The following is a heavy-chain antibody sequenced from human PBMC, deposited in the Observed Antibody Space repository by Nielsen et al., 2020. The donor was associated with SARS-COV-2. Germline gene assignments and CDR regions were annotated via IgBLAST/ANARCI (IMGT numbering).Heavy chain of an antibody. V-gene: IGHV4-31*03. CDR2: IYYSGST. Sequence: SETLSLTCTVSGGSISSGGYYWSWIRQHPGKDLEWIGYIYYSGSTYYNPSLKRRVTISVDTSKNQFSLKLSSVTAADTAVYYCARVISSSWDPYYFDYWGQGTLVTVSS. CDR1: GGSISSGGYY. D-gene: IGHD6-13*01. CDR3: ARVISSSWDPYYFDY. J-gene: IGHJ4*02.